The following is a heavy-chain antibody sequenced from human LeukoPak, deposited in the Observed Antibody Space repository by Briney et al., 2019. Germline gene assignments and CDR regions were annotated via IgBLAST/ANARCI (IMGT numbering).Heavy chain of an antibody. D-gene: IGHD5-18*01. V-gene: IGHV1-18*01. CDR2: ISAYNGNT. J-gene: IGHJ4*02. CDR1: GYTFTSFG. Sequence: ASVKVSCKASGYTFTSFGISWVRQAPGQGLEWMGWISAYNGNTNYVQRFQGRVTMTTDTSTSTAYMELRSLRSDDTAMFYCTRDLGVDTSMIFFDYWGQGTLVTVSS. CDR3: TRDLGVDTSMIFFDY.